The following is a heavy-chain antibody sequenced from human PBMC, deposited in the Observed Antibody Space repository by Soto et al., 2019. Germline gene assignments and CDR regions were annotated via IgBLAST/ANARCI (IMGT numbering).Heavy chain of an antibody. CDR3: ARGAGGNFYFDY. V-gene: IGHV4-31*03. CDR2: VYYSGST. D-gene: IGHD2-21*02. CDR1: GGSINRGGYY. J-gene: IGHJ4*02. Sequence: SETLSLTCTVSGGSINRGGYYWTWIRQHPGKGLGWIGSVYYSGSTNYNPSLKSRLTISVDTSKNQFSLRLSSVSAADTAVYYCARGAGGNFYFDYWGQGTLVTVSS.